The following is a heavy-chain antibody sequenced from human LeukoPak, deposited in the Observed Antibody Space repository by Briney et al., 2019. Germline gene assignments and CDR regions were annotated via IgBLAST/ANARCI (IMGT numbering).Heavy chain of an antibody. CDR2: VSGSGDTI. D-gene: IGHD4-11*01. Sequence: GGSLRLSCEASGVSFSSRAMCWVRNGPGKGLGWDSTVSGSGDTIYYADSVKGRFTISRDNYTNTVSLQMNSLRAEDTAIYYCAKDRYSNYVNAFDMWGQGTMVAVSS. V-gene: IGHV3-23*01. CDR1: GVSFSSRA. CDR3: AKDRYSNYVNAFDM. J-gene: IGHJ3*02.